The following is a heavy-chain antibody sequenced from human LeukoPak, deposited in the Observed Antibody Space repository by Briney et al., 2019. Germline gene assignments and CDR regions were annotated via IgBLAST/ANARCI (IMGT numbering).Heavy chain of an antibody. V-gene: IGHV3-66*01. CDR3: AKDRYSSSSFDY. CDR1: GFTVSSNY. Sequence: PGGSLRLSCAASGFTVSSNYMSWVRQAPGKGLEWVSVIYSGGSTYYADSVKGRFTISRDNSKDTLYLQMNSLRAEDTAVYYCAKDRYSSSSFDYWGQGTLVTVSS. CDR2: IYSGGST. J-gene: IGHJ4*02. D-gene: IGHD6-6*01.